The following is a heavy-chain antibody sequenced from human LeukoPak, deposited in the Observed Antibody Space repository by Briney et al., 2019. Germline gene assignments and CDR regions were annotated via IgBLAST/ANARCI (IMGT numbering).Heavy chain of an antibody. Sequence: PGGSLRLSCAASGFTFSSYEMNWVRQAPGKGLEWVSYISSSGSTIYYADSVKGRFTISRDNAKNSLSLQMNSLRAEDTAVYYCASILDYGDYRDCWAQGTLVTVSS. CDR1: GFTFSSYE. D-gene: IGHD4-17*01. CDR2: ISSSGSTI. CDR3: ASILDYGDYRDC. J-gene: IGHJ4*02. V-gene: IGHV3-48*03.